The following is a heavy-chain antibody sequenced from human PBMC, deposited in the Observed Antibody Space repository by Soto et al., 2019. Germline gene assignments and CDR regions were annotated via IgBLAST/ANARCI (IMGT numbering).Heavy chain of an antibody. Sequence: SETLSLTCSVSGGSISSGDYYWSWVRQPPQKGLEWIGYIYYSGSTYYNPSLKSRVTISVDTAKNQFSLNLSSVTAADTAVYYCARGNDFWSGYSNLTYYGLDVWGQGTTVTVSS. CDR1: GGSISSGDYY. D-gene: IGHD3-3*01. J-gene: IGHJ6*02. CDR3: ARGNDFWSGYSNLTYYGLDV. CDR2: IYYSGST. V-gene: IGHV4-30-4*01.